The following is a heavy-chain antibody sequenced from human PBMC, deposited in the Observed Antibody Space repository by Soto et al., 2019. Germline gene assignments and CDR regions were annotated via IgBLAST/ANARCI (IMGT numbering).Heavy chain of an antibody. V-gene: IGHV4-59*01. CDR1: GGSISSYD. Sequence: SETLSLTCAVSGGSISSYDWSWIRQPPGKGLEWIGYIYYSGSTNYNPSLKSRVTISVDTSKNQSSLKLSSVTAADTAVYYCARRYGKNAFDIWGQGTMVTVSS. CDR2: IYYSGST. CDR3: ARRYGKNAFDI. D-gene: IGHD5-18*01. J-gene: IGHJ3*02.